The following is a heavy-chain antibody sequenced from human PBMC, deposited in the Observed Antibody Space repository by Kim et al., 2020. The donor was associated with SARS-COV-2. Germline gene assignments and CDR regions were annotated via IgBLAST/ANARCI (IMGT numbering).Heavy chain of an antibody. CDR3: ARVGTGYCSRASCLYYFGMDV. D-gene: IGHD2-2*01. Sequence: SETLSLTCTVSDGSISSYYWSWIRQPPGKGLEWIGYIYYSGSTNYNPSLKSRVTISVDTSKNQFSLRLSSVTAADTAVYYCARVGTGYCSRASCLYYFGMDVWGQGTTVTVSS. V-gene: IGHV4-59*01. CDR2: IYYSGST. CDR1: DGSISSYY. J-gene: IGHJ6*02.